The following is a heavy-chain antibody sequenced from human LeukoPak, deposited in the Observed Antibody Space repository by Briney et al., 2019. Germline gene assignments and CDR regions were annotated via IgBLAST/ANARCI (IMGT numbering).Heavy chain of an antibody. Sequence: GGSLRLSCAASGFTFSSYAMSWVRQAPGKGLEWVSAISGSGGSTYYADSVKGRFTISRDNSKNTLYLQMNSLRAEDTAVYYCAKDPTGIQLWFTQDYWGQGTLVTVSS. V-gene: IGHV3-23*01. CDR3: AKDPTGIQLWFTQDY. J-gene: IGHJ4*02. CDR1: GFTFSSYA. CDR2: ISGSGGST. D-gene: IGHD5-18*01.